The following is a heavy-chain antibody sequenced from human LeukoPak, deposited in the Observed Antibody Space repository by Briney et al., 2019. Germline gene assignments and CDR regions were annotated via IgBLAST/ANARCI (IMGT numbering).Heavy chain of an antibody. CDR1: GYTFTVYY. J-gene: IGHJ4*02. V-gene: IGHV1-2*02. D-gene: IGHD6-6*01. CDR3: ARGNRRIAASGFDC. Sequence: ASVKVSFTASGYTFTVYYMHWVRQAPGQGLEWMGWINPNNTGTNYVQKFQGRVTMTTDTSITTAFMDLNSLTSDDTAVYFCARGNRRIAASGFDCWGQGTLVTVSS. CDR2: INPNNTGT.